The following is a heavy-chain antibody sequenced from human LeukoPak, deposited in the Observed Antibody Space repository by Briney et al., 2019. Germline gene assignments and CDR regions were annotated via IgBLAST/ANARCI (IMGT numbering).Heavy chain of an antibody. D-gene: IGHD5-24*01. J-gene: IGHJ4*02. CDR1: GGSFSGYY. V-gene: IGHV4-34*01. CDR2: INHSGST. CDR3: ARGPTRDGPSRLGPIY. Sequence: SETLSLTCAVYGGSFSGYYWSWIRQPPGNGLEWIGEINHSGSTNYNPSLKSRVTISVDTSKNQFSLKLSSVTAADTAVYYCARGPTRDGPSRLGPIYWGQGTLVTVSS.